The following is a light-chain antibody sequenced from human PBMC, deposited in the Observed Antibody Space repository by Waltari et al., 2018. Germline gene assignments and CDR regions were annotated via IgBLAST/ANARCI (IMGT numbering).Light chain of an antibody. Sequence: DIQLTQSPSTLSASAGDRVTITCRASQNINSWLAWYQQKPGKAPKLLIHAASSLQSGVPSRFSGGGSGTEFTLTISSLQPEDFATYYCQQSYSTPWTFGQGTKVEIK. V-gene: IGKV1-39*01. J-gene: IGKJ1*01. CDR2: AAS. CDR3: QQSYSTPWT. CDR1: QNINSW.